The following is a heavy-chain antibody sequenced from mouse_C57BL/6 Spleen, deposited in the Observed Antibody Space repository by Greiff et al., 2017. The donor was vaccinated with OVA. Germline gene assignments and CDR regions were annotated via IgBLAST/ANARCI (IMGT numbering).Heavy chain of an antibody. CDR3: ASQDSSGSWFAY. CDR1: GFSLTSYG. Sequence: QVQLKESGPGLVAPSQSLSITCTVSGFSLTSYGVDWVRQSPGKGLEWLGVIWGVGSTNYNSALKSRLSISKDNSKGQVFLKMNSLQTDDTAMYYCASQDSSGSWFAYWGQGTLVTVSA. D-gene: IGHD3-2*02. V-gene: IGHV2-6*01. J-gene: IGHJ3*01. CDR2: IWGVGST.